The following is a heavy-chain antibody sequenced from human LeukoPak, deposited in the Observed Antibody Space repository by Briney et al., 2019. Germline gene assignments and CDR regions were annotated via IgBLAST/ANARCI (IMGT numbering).Heavy chain of an antibody. Sequence: GESLKISCKGSGYSFTSYWIGWVRQMPGKGLEWMGIIYPGDSDTGYSPSFQGQVTISADKSISTAYLQWSSLKASDTAMYYCARPIRGIPYYYDSSGYYRGYDAFDIWGQGTMVTVSS. V-gene: IGHV5-51*01. CDR3: ARPIRGIPYYYDSSGYYRGYDAFDI. D-gene: IGHD3-22*01. J-gene: IGHJ3*02. CDR2: IYPGDSDT. CDR1: GYSFTSYW.